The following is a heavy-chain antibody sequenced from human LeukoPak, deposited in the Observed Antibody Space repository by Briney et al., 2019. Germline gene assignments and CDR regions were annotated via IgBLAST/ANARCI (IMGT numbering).Heavy chain of an antibody. V-gene: IGHV3-7*02. CDR1: GFSFSDSW. J-gene: IGHJ4*02. D-gene: IGHD2-15*01. Sequence: GGSLRLSCAASGFSFSDSWMDWVRQAPGKGVEWVANIKPDGSEIYYVDAVKGRFTISRDNAKNSLYLQMNSLRAEDTAVYYCTRSLDYWGQGILVTVSS. CDR3: TRSLDY. CDR2: IKPDGSEI.